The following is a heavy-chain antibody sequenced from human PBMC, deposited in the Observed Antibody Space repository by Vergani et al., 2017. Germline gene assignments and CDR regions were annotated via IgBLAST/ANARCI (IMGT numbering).Heavy chain of an antibody. Sequence: QVQLVESGGGVVQPGRSLRLSCAASGFTFSSYGMHWVGQAPGKGLEWVAVIWYDGSNKYYADSVKGRFTISRDNSKNTLYLQMNSLRAEDTAVYYCARDLGIVVVPAAGDAFDIWGQGTMVTVSS. V-gene: IGHV3-33*01. J-gene: IGHJ3*02. CDR3: ARDLGIVVVPAAGDAFDI. D-gene: IGHD2-2*01. CDR1: GFTFSSYG. CDR2: IWYDGSNK.